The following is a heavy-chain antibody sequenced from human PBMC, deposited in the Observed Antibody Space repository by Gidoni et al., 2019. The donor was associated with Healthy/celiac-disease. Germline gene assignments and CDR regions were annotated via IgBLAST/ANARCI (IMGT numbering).Heavy chain of an antibody. CDR2: IYYSGST. D-gene: IGHD6-6*01. CDR1: GGSISSSSYY. J-gene: IGHJ6*02. Sequence: QLQLQESGPGLVKPSETLSLTCTVSGGSISSSSYYWGWIRQPPGKGLEWIGSIYYSGSTYYNPSLKSRVTISVDTSKNQFSLKLSSVTAADTAVYYCARHMLSSSYGMDVWGQGTTVTVSS. V-gene: IGHV4-39*01. CDR3: ARHMLSSSYGMDV.